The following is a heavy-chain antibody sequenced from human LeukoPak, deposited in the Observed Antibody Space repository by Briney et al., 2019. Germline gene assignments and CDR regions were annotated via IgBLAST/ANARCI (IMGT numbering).Heavy chain of an antibody. Sequence: SETLSLTCTVSGGSISSGSYYWGWIRQPPGKGLEWIGTIYYSGSTYYNPSLKSRVTISVDTSKNQFSLKLSSVTAADTAVYYCARQGESNWNNAVGYFDYWGQGTLVTVSS. CDR3: ARQGESNWNNAVGYFDY. CDR2: IYYSGST. V-gene: IGHV4-39*01. D-gene: IGHD1/OR15-1a*01. J-gene: IGHJ4*02. CDR1: GGSISSGSYY.